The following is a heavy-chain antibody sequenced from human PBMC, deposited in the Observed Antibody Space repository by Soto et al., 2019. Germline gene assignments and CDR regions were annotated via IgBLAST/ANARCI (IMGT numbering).Heavy chain of an antibody. Sequence: ASVKVSCKASGYTFTCYYMHWVRQAPGQGLEWMGIINPSGGSTSYAQKFQGRVTMTRDTSTSTVYMELSSLRSEDTAVYYCARGWESSSCPSYNWFAPWGQGTLVPVSS. J-gene: IGHJ5*02. CDR3: ARGWESSSCPSYNWFAP. D-gene: IGHD6-13*01. V-gene: IGHV1-46*01. CDR2: INPSGGST. CDR1: GYTFTCYY.